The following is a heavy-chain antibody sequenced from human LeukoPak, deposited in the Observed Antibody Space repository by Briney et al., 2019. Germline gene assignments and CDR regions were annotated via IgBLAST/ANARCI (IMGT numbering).Heavy chain of an antibody. V-gene: IGHV3-48*01. CDR1: GFTFSSYN. J-gene: IGHJ3*02. Sequence: GGTLRLSCAASGFTFSSYNMNWVRQAPGKGMEWVSYISTSSSTNYYAESVKGRFTISRDNAKNSLYLQMHSLRAEDTAVYYCARTTTVTTGLAFDIWGQGTMVTVSS. D-gene: IGHD4-11*01. CDR3: ARTTTVTTGLAFDI. CDR2: ISTSSSTN.